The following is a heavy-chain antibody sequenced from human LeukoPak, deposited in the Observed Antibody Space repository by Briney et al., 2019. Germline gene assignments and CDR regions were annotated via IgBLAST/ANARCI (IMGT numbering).Heavy chain of an antibody. Sequence: SETLSLTCTVSGGSISSGDYYWSWLRQPPGTGLEWIGYIYYSGSTYYNPSLKSRVTISVDTSKNQFSLKLSSVTAADTAVYYCARLSGSYYPDYWGQGTLVTVSS. CDR3: ARLSGSYYPDY. CDR2: IYYSGST. D-gene: IGHD1-26*01. CDR1: GGSISSGDYY. V-gene: IGHV4-30-4*08. J-gene: IGHJ4*02.